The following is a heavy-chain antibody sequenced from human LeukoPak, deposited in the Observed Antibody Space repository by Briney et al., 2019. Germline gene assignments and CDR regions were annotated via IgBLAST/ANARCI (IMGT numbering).Heavy chain of an antibody. V-gene: IGHV3-23*01. D-gene: IGHD6-19*01. CDR1: GFTFNNYA. Sequence: GGSLRLSCAASGFTFNNYAMSWVRQAPGKGPEWVSAISGSGSTTYCADSVKGRFTISRDNAKNSLDLQMNSLRVEDTAVYYCARLGPASSGWPESFDYWGQGTLVTVSS. CDR2: ISGSGSTT. J-gene: IGHJ4*02. CDR3: ARLGPASSGWPESFDY.